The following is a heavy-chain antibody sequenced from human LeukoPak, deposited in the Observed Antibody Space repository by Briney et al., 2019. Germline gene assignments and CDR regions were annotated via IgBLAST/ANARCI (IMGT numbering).Heavy chain of an antibody. CDR3: AKPKRIAVAGWFDY. V-gene: IGHV3-7*01. D-gene: IGHD6-19*01. Sequence: GGSLRLSCAASGFTFSSYWMTWVRQAPGKGLQWVANIKHDGSEGFYVDSVKGRFTISRDNAKNTLYLQMNSLRAEDTAVYYCAKPKRIAVAGWFDYWGQGTLVTVSS. J-gene: IGHJ4*02. CDR2: IKHDGSEG. CDR1: GFTFSSYW.